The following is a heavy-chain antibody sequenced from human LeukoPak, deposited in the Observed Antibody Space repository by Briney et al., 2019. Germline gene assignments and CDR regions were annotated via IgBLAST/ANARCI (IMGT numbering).Heavy chain of an antibody. V-gene: IGHV3-33*06. CDR3: AKSGIVATIPLDY. CDR1: GFTFSSYG. J-gene: IGHJ4*02. CDR2: IWYDGSNK. D-gene: IGHD5-12*01. Sequence: PGGSLRLSCAASGFTFSSYGMHWVRQAPGKGLEWVAVIWYDGSNKYYADSVKGRFTISRDNSKNTLYLQMNSLRAEDTAVYYCAKSGIVATIPLDYWGQGTLVIFSS.